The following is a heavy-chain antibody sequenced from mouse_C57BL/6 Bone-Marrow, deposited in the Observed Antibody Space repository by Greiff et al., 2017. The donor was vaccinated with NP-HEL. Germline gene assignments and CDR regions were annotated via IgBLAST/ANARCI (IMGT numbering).Heavy chain of an antibody. CDR2: ISYDGSN. V-gene: IGHV3-6*01. Sequence: EVHLVESGPGLVKPSQSLSLTCSVTGYSITSGYYWNWIRQFPGNKLEWMGYISYDGSNNYNPSLKNRISITRDTSKNQFFLKLNSVTTEDTATYYCARDRYYGNYVGFAYWGQGTLVTVSA. D-gene: IGHD2-1*01. CDR1: GYSITSGYY. J-gene: IGHJ3*01. CDR3: ARDRYYGNYVGFAY.